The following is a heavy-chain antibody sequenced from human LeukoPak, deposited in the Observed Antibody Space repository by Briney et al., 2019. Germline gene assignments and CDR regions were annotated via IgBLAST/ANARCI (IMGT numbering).Heavy chain of an antibody. J-gene: IGHJ3*01. CDR3: AAGGSGDPFDL. D-gene: IGHD2-15*01. V-gene: IGHV3-48*01. CDR2: ISSGSSTI. Sequence: GGSLRLSCAASRFIFSDHSLNWVRQAPGKGLEWVSYISSGSSTIFYADSVQGRFTISRDNGKNSLYLQMNSLRAEDTAIYYCAAGGSGDPFDLWGQGTMVSVSS. CDR1: RFIFSDHS.